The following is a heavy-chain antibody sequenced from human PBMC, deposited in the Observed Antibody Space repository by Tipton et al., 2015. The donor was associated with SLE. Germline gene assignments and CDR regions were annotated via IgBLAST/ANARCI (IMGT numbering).Heavy chain of an antibody. Sequence: TLSLTCTVSGGSISRYYWSWIRQPPGQRLEWIGYIHYSGSTKYSPSLKSRVTMSVDTSKNQFSLKLSSVTAADTAVYYCVRVEGADDQYNFDSWGQGALVTVSS. J-gene: IGHJ4*02. CDR1: GGSISRYY. D-gene: IGHD3-3*01. V-gene: IGHV4-59*01. CDR3: VRVEGADDQYNFDS. CDR2: IHYSGST.